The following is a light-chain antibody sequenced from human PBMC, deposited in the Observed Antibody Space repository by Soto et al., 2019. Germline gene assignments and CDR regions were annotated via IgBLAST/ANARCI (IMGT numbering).Light chain of an antibody. Sequence: QSTFSLSSSVGHSITITCRASQSISSYLNWYQQEPGKSPKLLIYAASTLQSGVPSRFSGSGSGTEFTLTISGLLPEDFATYHCQQLNSFPITFGQGTRLEIK. CDR1: QSISSY. CDR2: AAS. J-gene: IGKJ5*01. CDR3: QQLNSFPIT. V-gene: IGKV1-9*01.